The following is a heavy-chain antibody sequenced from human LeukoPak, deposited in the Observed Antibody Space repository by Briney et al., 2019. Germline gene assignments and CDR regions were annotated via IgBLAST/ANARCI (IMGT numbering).Heavy chain of an antibody. V-gene: IGHV4-39*07. CDR3: ATWRIYNGNSGYYHS. D-gene: IGHD3-22*01. J-gene: IGHJ5*02. Sequence: SETLSLTCTVSGGSISSSSYYWGWIRQPPGKGLEWIGSIYYSGSTYYNPSLKSRVTISVDTSKNQFSLKLSSVTAADTAVYYCATWRIYNGNSGYYHSWGQGTLVTVSS. CDR2: IYYSGST. CDR1: GGSISSSSYY.